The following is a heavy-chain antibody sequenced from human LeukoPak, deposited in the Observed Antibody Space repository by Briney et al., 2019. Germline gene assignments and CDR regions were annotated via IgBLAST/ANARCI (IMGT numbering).Heavy chain of an antibody. CDR2: IYHSGST. CDR3: ARDSGTTGEVKFDP. V-gene: IGHV4-4*02. J-gene: IGHJ5*02. Sequence: SETLSLTCAVSGGSISSSNWWSWVRQPPGKGLEWIGEIYHSGSTNYNPSLKSRVTISVDTPKNQFSLKLMSVTAADTAVYYCARDSGTTGEVKFDPWGQGTLVTVSS. D-gene: IGHD3-10*01. CDR1: GGSISSSNW.